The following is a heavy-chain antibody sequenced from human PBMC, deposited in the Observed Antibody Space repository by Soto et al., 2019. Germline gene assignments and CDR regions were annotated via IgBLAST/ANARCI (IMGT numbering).Heavy chain of an antibody. Sequence: QVQLVQSGAEVKKPGASVKVSCKASGYTFTSYYMHWVRQAPGQGLEWMGIINPSGGSTSYAQKFQGRVTMTRDRSTSTVYMELSSLRSEDTAVYYCARVDCSGGSCYFSLGYYGMDVWGQGTTVTVSS. CDR2: INPSGGST. D-gene: IGHD2-15*01. J-gene: IGHJ6*02. V-gene: IGHV1-46*01. CDR3: ARVDCSGGSCYFSLGYYGMDV. CDR1: GYTFTSYY.